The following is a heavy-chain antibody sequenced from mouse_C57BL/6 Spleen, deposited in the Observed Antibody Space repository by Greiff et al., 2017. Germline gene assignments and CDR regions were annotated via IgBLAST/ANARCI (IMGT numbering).Heavy chain of an antibody. Sequence: EVKVEESGGGLVKPGGSLKLSCAASGFTFSSYAMSWVRQTPEKRLEWVATISDGGSYTYYPDNVKGRFTISRDNAKNNLYLQMSHLKSEDTAMYYCARDEGAWFAYWGQGTLVTVSA. CDR1: GFTFSSYA. CDR3: ARDEGAWFAY. CDR2: ISDGGSYT. J-gene: IGHJ3*01. V-gene: IGHV5-4*01.